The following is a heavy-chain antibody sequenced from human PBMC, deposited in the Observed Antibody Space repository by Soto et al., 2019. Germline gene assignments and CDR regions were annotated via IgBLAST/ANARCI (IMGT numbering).Heavy chain of an antibody. Sequence: EVPLVESGGGLVQPGGSLKLSCAASGFTFSGSAMHWVRQASGKGLEWVGRIRSKANSYATAYAASVKGRFTISRDDSKNTAYLQMNSLKTEDTAVYYCTRGATYMVRGVIQYYYGMDVWGQGTTVTVSS. J-gene: IGHJ6*02. CDR2: IRSKANSYAT. CDR3: TRGATYMVRGVIQYYYGMDV. CDR1: GFTFSGSA. D-gene: IGHD3-10*01. V-gene: IGHV3-73*01.